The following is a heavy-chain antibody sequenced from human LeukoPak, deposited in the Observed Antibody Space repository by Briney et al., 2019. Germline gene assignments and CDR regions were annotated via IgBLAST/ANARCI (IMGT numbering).Heavy chain of an antibody. CDR3: AHLVPAAIRKGDY. D-gene: IGHD2-2*02. V-gene: IGHV3-21*01. J-gene: IGHJ4*02. CDR2: ISSSSSNI. Sequence: GGSLRLSCTASGFTFSSYSMNWVRQAPGKGLEWVSYISSSSSNIFYADSFKGRFTISRDNAQNSLFLQMNSLRAEDTAVYYCAHLVPAAIRKGDYWGQGTLVTVSS. CDR1: GFTFSSYS.